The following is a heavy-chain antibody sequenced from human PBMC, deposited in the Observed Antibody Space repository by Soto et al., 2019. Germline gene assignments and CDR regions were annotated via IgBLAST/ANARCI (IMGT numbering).Heavy chain of an antibody. J-gene: IGHJ6*03. CDR2: IYYSGST. D-gene: IGHD5-12*01. Sequence: SETLSLTCTVSGGSISSGGYYWSWIRQHPGKGLEWIGYIYYSGSTYYNPSLKSRVTISVDTSKNQFSLKLSSVTAADTAVYYCARELRGYDVPRGLNYYMDVWGKGTTVTVSS. CDR3: ARELRGYDVPRGLNYYMDV. V-gene: IGHV4-31*03. CDR1: GGSISSGGYY.